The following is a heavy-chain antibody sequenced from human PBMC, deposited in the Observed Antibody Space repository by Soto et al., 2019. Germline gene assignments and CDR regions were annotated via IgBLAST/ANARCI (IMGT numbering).Heavy chain of an antibody. CDR2: IYYSEST. CDR1: GGSISSSSYY. D-gene: IGHD4-17*01. CDR3: AIQIEVYGDAFCDY. J-gene: IGHJ4*02. V-gene: IGHV4-39*01. Sequence: LSLTCTVSGGSISSSSYYWGWIRQPPGKGLEWIGSIYYSESTYYNPSLKSRVTISVDTPKNQFSLTLSSVKAADTPVYCCAIQIEVYGDAFCDYWGQGTLVTVSS.